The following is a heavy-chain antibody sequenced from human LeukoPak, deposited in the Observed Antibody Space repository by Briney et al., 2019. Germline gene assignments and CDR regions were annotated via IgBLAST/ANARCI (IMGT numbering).Heavy chain of an antibody. V-gene: IGHV3-33*01. CDR2: IWYDGNNK. D-gene: IGHD5-12*01. CDR1: GFTFTSYG. CDR3: ARGNPIPATHRIDY. J-gene: IGHJ4*02. Sequence: PGGSLRLSCAASGFTFTSYGMHWVRQAPGKGLEWVAIIWYDGNNKHYADSVKGRFTISRDTSTNTVYLQMNSLRAEDTAVYYCARGNPIPATHRIDYWGRGILVTVSS.